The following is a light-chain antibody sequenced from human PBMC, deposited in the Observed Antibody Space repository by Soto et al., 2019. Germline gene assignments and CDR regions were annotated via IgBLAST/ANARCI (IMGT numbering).Light chain of an antibody. CDR1: SSDIGTYNF. Sequence: QSVLTQPASVSGSPGQSISISCTGTSSDIGTYNFVSWYQQHPGKAPKLMIYEVSDRPSGVSHRFSGSKSGNTASLTISGLQAEDEADYYCSSYTSSTTRHVVFGGGTKLTVL. V-gene: IGLV2-14*01. J-gene: IGLJ2*01. CDR3: SSYTSSTTRHVV. CDR2: EVS.